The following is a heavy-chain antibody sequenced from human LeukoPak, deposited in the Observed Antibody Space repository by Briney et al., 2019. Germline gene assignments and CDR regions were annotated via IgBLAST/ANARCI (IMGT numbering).Heavy chain of an antibody. V-gene: IGHV7-4-1*02. CDR1: GYTFTSYA. CDR3: ARGGRYDFWSGYYTNWFDP. D-gene: IGHD3-3*01. CDR2: INTNTGNP. J-gene: IGHJ5*02. Sequence: ASVKVSCKASGYTFTSYAMNWVRQAPGPGLEWMGWINTNTGNPTYAQGFTGRFVFSLHTSVSTAYLQISSLKAEDTAVYYGARGGRYDFWSGYYTNWFDPWGQGTLVTVSS.